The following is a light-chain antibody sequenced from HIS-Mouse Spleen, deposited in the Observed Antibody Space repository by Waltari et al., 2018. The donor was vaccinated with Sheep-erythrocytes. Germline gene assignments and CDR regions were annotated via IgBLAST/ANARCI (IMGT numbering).Light chain of an antibody. CDR1: QGISRY. CDR3: RQLNSYPYT. V-gene: IGKV1-9*01. J-gene: IGKJ2*01. Sequence: DIQLTQSPSFLSASVGDRVTITCRASQGISRYVAWYQQKPGKAPKLLIYAASNLQSGVPSMFSGSGSGTEFTLTSSSLQPEDFATYYCRQLNSYPYTVGQGTKLEIK. CDR2: AAS.